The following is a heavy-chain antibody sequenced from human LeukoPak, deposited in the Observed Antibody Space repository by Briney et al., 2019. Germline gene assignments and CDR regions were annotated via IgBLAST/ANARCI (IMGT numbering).Heavy chain of an antibody. V-gene: IGHV1-18*01. D-gene: IGHD5-12*01. J-gene: IGHJ3*02. CDR2: ISAYNGNT. CDR3: ARVGGDIVAADAFDI. Sequence: ASVKVSCKASGYTFTSYGISWVRQAPGQGLEWMGWISAYNGNTNYAQRLQGRVTMTTDTSTSTAYMELSRLRSDDTAVYYCARVGGDIVAADAFDIWGQGTMVTVSS. CDR1: GYTFTSYG.